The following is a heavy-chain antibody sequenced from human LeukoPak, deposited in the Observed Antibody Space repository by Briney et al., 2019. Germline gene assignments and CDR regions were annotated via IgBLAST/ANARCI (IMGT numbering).Heavy chain of an antibody. Sequence: PSETLSLTCAVSGGSFSGYYWSWIRQPPGKGLEWIGEINHSGSTNYNPSLKSRVTISVDTSKNQFSLKLSSVTAADTAVYYCARRKRGRHHMDVWGKGTTVTVSS. J-gene: IGHJ6*03. V-gene: IGHV4-34*01. CDR3: ARRKRGRHHMDV. D-gene: IGHD2/OR15-2a*01. CDR2: INHSGST. CDR1: GGSFSGYY.